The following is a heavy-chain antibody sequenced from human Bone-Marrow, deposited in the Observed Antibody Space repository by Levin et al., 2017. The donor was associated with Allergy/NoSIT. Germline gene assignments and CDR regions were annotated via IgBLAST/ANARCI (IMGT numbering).Heavy chain of an antibody. J-gene: IGHJ4*02. CDR1: GGSISSSNW. CDR2: IYHSGST. D-gene: IGHD4-17*01. CDR3: ARVDGRTTVSHESRGY. V-gene: IGHV4-4*02. Sequence: HSQTLSLTCAVSGGSISSSNWWSWVRQPPGKGLEWIGEIYHSGSTNYNPSLKSRVTISVDKSKNQFSLKLSSVTAADTAVYYCARVDGRTTVSHESRGYWGQGTLVTVSS.